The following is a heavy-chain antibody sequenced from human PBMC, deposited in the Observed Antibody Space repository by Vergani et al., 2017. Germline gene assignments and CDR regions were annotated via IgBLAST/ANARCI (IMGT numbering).Heavy chain of an antibody. D-gene: IGHD6-13*01. J-gene: IGHJ4*02. CDR1: GGSISSYY. Sequence: QVQLQESGPGLVKPSETLSLTCTVSGGSISSYYWSWIRQPPGKGLEWIGSIYHSGSTYYNPSLKSRVTISVDTSKNQFSLKLSSVTAADTAVYYCARRRIAAAGTGYYFDYWGQGTLVTVSS. CDR2: IYHSGST. CDR3: ARRRIAAAGTGYYFDY. V-gene: IGHV4-59*08.